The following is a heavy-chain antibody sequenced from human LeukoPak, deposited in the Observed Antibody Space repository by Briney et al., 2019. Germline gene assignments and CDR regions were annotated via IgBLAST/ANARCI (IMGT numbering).Heavy chain of an antibody. V-gene: IGHV3-48*02. CDR2: ISSSSSSI. CDR3: ARGSLAETGTNWFDP. D-gene: IGHD1-1*01. CDR1: GFTFSSYS. J-gene: IGHJ5*02. Sequence: GGSLRLSCAASGFTFSSYSMNWVRRAPGKGLEWVSYISSSSSSIYYADSVKGRFTISRDDAKNSLYLQMNSLRDEDTAVYYCARGSLAETGTNWFDPWGQGTLVTVSS.